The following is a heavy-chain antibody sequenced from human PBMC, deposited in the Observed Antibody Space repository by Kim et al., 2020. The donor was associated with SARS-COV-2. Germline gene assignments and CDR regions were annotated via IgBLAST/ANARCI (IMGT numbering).Heavy chain of an antibody. J-gene: IGHJ4*02. V-gene: IGHV3-48*02. CDR2: ISSSSTAI. Sequence: GGSLRLSCAASGFTFSTYSMNWVRQAPGKGLEWLSYISSSSTAIYYADSVKGRFTISRDNAKNSLYLQMNSLRDEDTAAYYCRADYGETSSFYFYYWGQG. CDR1: GFTFSTYS. CDR3: RADYGETSSFYFYY. D-gene: IGHD4-17*01.